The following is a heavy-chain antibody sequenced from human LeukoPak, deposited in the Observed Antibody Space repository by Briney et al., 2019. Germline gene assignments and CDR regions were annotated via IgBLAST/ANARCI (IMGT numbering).Heavy chain of an antibody. CDR3: ARDFGGVINSDYYYYGMDV. J-gene: IGHJ6*02. Sequence: GGSLRPSCAASGFTFSSYSMNWVRQAPGKGLEWVSSISSSSSYIYYADSVKGRFTISRDNAKNSLYLQMNSLRAEDTAVYYCARDFGGVINSDYYYYGMDVWGQGTTVTVSS. CDR1: GFTFSSYS. V-gene: IGHV3-21*01. CDR2: ISSSSSYI. D-gene: IGHD3-16*01.